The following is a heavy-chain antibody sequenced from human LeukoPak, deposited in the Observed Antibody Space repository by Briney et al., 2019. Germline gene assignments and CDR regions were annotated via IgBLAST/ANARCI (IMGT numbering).Heavy chain of an antibody. Sequence: GGSLRLSCAASGFTFSSYAMHWVRQAPGKGLEWVAGISWNSGDIGYADSVKGRFTISRDNAKNSLYLQMNSLRAEDTALYYCAKDDGSGSYRSHGMDVWGQGTTVTVSS. CDR2: ISWNSGDI. J-gene: IGHJ6*02. CDR3: AKDDGSGSYRSHGMDV. CDR1: GFTFSSYA. V-gene: IGHV3-9*01. D-gene: IGHD3-10*01.